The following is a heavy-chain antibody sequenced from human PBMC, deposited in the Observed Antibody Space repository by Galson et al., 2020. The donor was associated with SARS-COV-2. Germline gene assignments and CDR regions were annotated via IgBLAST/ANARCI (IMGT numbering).Heavy chain of an antibody. D-gene: IGHD5-18*01. J-gene: IGHJ4*02. CDR2: LYHNGVA. CDR1: GYSITSGYY. Sequence: SETLSLTCTVSGYSITSGYYWGWIRQPPGKRLEWIGSLYHNGVAYYSPSLRSRITVSVDTSKNQLSLRLYSVTAKDTAVYYCATLNTHNRARGYFDFWGRGTLVTVSS. V-gene: IGHV4-38-2*02. CDR3: ATLNTHNRARGYFDF.